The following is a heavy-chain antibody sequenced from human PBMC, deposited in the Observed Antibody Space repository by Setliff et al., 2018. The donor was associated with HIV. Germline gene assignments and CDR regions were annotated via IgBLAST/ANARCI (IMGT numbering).Heavy chain of an antibody. CDR2: INPSDGTT. J-gene: IGHJ4*02. D-gene: IGHD6-13*01. Sequence: ASVKVSCKASGYTFTSCFMHWVRRAPGQGLEYMGIINPSDGTTDYTQKFQDRVTMTSDTSTSTVYMELRSLRFEDTAIYYCVKEYHTTATDTRVANYFDYWGQGTLVTVSS. CDR1: GYTFTSCF. V-gene: IGHV1-46*01. CDR3: VKEYHTTATDTRVANYFDY.